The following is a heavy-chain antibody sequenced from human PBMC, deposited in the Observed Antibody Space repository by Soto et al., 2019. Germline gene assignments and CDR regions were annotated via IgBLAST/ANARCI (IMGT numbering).Heavy chain of an antibody. D-gene: IGHD6-13*01. CDR1: GGTFSSYA. CDR3: ARDRVGSSSRGSKLYYYYGTDV. V-gene: IGHV1-69*06. CDR2: IIPIFGTA. Sequence: QVQLVQSGAEVKKPGSSVKVSCKASGGTFSSYAISWVRQAPGQGLEWMGGIIPIFGTANYAQKFQGRVTITADKSTSTAYMELSSLRSEDTAVYYCARDRVGSSSRGSKLYYYYGTDVWGQGTTVTVSS. J-gene: IGHJ6*02.